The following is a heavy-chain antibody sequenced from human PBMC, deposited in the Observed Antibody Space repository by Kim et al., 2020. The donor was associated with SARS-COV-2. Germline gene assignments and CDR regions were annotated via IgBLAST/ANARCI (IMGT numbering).Heavy chain of an antibody. CDR2: INHSGST. CDR1: GGSFSGYY. D-gene: IGHD6-19*01. Sequence: SETLSLTCAVYGGSFSGYYWSWIRQPPGKGLEWIGEINHSGSTNYNPSLKSRVTISVNTSKNQFSLKLSSVTAADTAVYYCAGVGPGTSTWALYSSGWYVLGYWGQGTLVTVAS. J-gene: IGHJ4*02. V-gene: IGHV4-34*01. CDR3: AGVGPGTSTWALYSSGWYVLGY.